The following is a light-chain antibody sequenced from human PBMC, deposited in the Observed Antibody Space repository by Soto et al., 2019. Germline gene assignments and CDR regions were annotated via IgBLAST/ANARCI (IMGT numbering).Light chain of an antibody. CDR1: QDISNY. CDR3: QQYENYWT. CDR2: DAS. J-gene: IGKJ1*01. Sequence: DIQMTQSPSSLSASVGDRVTITCQASQDISNYLNWYQQKPGKAPKLLIYDASNLETGVPSRFSGSGSGTEFSLTISNLQPDDCATYYCQQYENYWTLGQGTKVDI. V-gene: IGKV1-33*01.